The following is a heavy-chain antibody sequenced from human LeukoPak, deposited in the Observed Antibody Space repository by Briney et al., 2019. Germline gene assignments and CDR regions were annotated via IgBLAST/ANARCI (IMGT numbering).Heavy chain of an antibody. CDR3: ARGGVRCSGGSCYSVPFDY. J-gene: IGHJ4*02. Sequence: ASVKVSCKASGYTFTGYYMHWVRQAPGQGLEWMGWINPNSGGTNYAQKFQGRVTMTRDTSISTAYMELSRLRSDDTAVYYCARGGVRCSGGSCYSVPFDYWGQGTLVTVSS. CDR2: INPNSGGT. CDR1: GYTFTGYY. D-gene: IGHD2-15*01. V-gene: IGHV1-2*02.